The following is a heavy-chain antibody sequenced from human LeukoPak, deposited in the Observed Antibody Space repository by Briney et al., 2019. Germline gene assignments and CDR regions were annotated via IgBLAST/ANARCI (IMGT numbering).Heavy chain of an antibody. CDR2: INTKSGRT. J-gene: IGHJ5*02. CDR3: ARADFIDAGPYLIGP. V-gene: IGHV1-2*02. D-gene: IGHD3-3*01. CDR1: GYSFTDYY. Sequence: ASVKVSCKTSGYSFTDYYIHWVRQAPGQGLEWMGWINTKSGRTSSARKFQGRVTMTRDPSITTVYMDMAWLTSDDTSIYFCARADFIDAGPYLIGPWGQGTLVTVSS.